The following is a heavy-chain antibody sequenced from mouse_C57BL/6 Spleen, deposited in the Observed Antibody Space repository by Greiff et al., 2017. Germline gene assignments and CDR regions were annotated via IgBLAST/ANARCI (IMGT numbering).Heavy chain of an antibody. CDR3: AMRIYYAMDY. J-gene: IGHJ4*01. CDR1: GYTFSDYN. CDR2: ISPNNGAT. Sequence: VQLQQSGPELVKPGASVKIPCKASGYTFSDYNMDWVKQSHGKSLEWVGDISPNNGATIYNQKFKGKATFTVDKSSSTAYMESRSLTAEDTAVYYCAMRIYYAMDYWGQGTSVTVSS. V-gene: IGHV1-18*01.